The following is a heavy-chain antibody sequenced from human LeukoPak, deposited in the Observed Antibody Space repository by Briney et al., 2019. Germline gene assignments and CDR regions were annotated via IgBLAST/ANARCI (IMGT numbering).Heavy chain of an antibody. V-gene: IGHV4-59*01. CDR3: ARVTNRDAFDI. CDR1: GGSISSYY. J-gene: IGHJ3*02. CDR2: IYYSGST. Sequence: SGTLSLTCTVSGGSISSYYWSWIRQPPGKGLEWIGYIYYSGSTNYNPSLKSRVTISVDTSKNQFSLKLSSVTAADTAVYYCARVTNRDAFDIWGQGTMVTVSS. D-gene: IGHD1-14*01.